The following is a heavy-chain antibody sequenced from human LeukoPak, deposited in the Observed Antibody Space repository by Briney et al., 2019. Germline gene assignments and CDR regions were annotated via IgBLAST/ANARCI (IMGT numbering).Heavy chain of an antibody. Sequence: GGSMRLSCAASGFTFSDYYMSWIRQAPGNGLEWVSYISSSSSYTNYADSVKGRFTISRDNAKNSLYLQMNSLRAEDTAVYYCARAHPPSGYDLGDFDYWGQGTLVTVSS. J-gene: IGHJ4*02. CDR2: ISSSSSYT. CDR1: GFTFSDYY. CDR3: ARAHPPSGYDLGDFDY. V-gene: IGHV3-11*06. D-gene: IGHD5-12*01.